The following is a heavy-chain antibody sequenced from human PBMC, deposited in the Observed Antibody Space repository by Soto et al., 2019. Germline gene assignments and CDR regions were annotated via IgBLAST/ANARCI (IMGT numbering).Heavy chain of an antibody. CDR2: IYYSGST. D-gene: IGHD5-12*01. Sequence: TLSLTCAVSGCSISSGGYYWSWIRQHPGKGLEWIGYIYYSGSTYYNPSLKSRVTISVDTSKNQFSLKLSSVTAADTAVYYCARGVSSVDPFSGYDVGFDYWGQGTLVTVSS. CDR1: GCSISSGGYY. J-gene: IGHJ4*02. V-gene: IGHV4-31*11. CDR3: ARGVSSVDPFSGYDVGFDY.